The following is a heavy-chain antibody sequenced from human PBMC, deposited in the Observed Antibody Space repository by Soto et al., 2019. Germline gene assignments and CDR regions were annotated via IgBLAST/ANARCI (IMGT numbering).Heavy chain of an antibody. V-gene: IGHV1-2*02. CDR3: RVPGVSEVDY. D-gene: IGHD2-8*01. CDR2: IYPDSGGT. CDR1: GYTFSGFY. J-gene: IGHJ4*02. Sequence: QVQLVQSGAEVKKPGASVKVSCRTSGYTFSGFYIHWVRQAPGQGLESMGWIYPDSGGTDYAQKFEGGVTMTRHTSISTAYMELSRLRSDDTAVYYCRVPGVSEVDYWGQGTLVTVPS.